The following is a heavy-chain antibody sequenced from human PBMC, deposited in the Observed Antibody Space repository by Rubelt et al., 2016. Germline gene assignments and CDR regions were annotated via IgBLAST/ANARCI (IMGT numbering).Heavy chain of an antibody. CDR3: ARGRGGTYGYWDY. CDR2: ISGSGART. V-gene: IGHV3-23*04. D-gene: IGHD5-18*01. Sequence: EVQLVESGGGLVQPGGSLRLSCAASGFTFSTYAMSWVRQAPGKGLEWVSAISGSGARTYYADSVNGRFTISRDNAKNTVYLQMNSLRDDDTAVYYCARGRGGTYGYWDYWGQGILVTVSS. CDR1: GFTFSTYA. J-gene: IGHJ4*02.